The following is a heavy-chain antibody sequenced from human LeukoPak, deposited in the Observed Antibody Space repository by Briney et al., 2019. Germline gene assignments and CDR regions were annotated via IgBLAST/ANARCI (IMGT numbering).Heavy chain of an antibody. CDR3: AKDRVYASGSRDAFDI. Sequence: GGSLRVSCAASGFTFSSYAMSWVRQAPGKGLEWVSGITGSGSSAYYADSVKGRFTISRDNSKNTLSLQMNSLRAEDTAVYYCAKDRVYASGSRDAFDIWGQGTMVTVSS. CDR2: ITGSGSSA. D-gene: IGHD3-10*01. V-gene: IGHV3-23*01. CDR1: GFTFSSYA. J-gene: IGHJ3*02.